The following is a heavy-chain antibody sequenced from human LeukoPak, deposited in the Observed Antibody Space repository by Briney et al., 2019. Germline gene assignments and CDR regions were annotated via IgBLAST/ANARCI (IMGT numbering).Heavy chain of an antibody. D-gene: IGHD4-11*01. CDR2: IYYSGST. J-gene: IGHJ4*02. Sequence: SETLSLTCTVSGGSINGYYWSLIRQPPGKGLDWIGYIYYSGSTNYNPSLKSRVTISIDTSKNQFSLKLTSVTAADTAVYYCARGEALYSNYGFDYWGQGTLVTVSS. CDR1: GGSINGYY. CDR3: ARGEALYSNYGFDY. V-gene: IGHV4-59*01.